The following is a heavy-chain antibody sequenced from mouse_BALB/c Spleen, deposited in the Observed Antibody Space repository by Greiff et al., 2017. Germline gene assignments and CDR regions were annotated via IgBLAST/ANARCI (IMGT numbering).Heavy chain of an antibody. CDR3: AREFAY. V-gene: IGHV5-6-3*01. Sequence: VQLKESGGGLVQPGGSLKLSCAASGFTFSSYGMSWVRQTPDKRLELVATINSNGGSTFYPDSVKGRFTISRDNAKNTLYLQMSSLKSEDTAMYCCAREFAYWGQGTLVTVSA. CDR2: INSNGGST. CDR1: GFTFSSYG. J-gene: IGHJ3*01.